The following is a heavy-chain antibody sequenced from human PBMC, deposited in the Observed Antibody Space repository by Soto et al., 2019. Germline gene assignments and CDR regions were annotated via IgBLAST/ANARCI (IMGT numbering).Heavy chain of an antibody. CDR1: GYTFTSYY. J-gene: IGHJ6*02. CDR3: AVGGNYLSMDV. Sequence: QVQLVQSGAEVKKPGASVKVSCKASGYTFTSYYMHWVRLAAGQGLEWMGIINPDGGGTSYAQQFEVRVIMTRDTSTSTVYMEMSSLRSEDTAVYYCAVGGNYLSMDVWGQGTTVTVSS. CDR2: INPDGGGT. D-gene: IGHD4-4*01. V-gene: IGHV1-46*01.